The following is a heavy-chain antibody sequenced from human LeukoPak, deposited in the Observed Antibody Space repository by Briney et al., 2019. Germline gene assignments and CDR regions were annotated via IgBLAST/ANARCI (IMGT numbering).Heavy chain of an antibody. CDR3: ARDPEGHGYYFDY. D-gene: IGHD3-3*01. J-gene: IGHJ4*02. V-gene: IGHV4-4*07. CDR1: GGSTSNYF. Sequence: SETLSLTCTVSGGSTSNYFCTWSRQSAGQGLEWIGRIHTSGSTNYNPSLKSRVSLSVDTSKNQFSLKLSSVTAADTAVYYCARDPEGHGYYFDYWGQGALVTVSS. CDR2: IHTSGST.